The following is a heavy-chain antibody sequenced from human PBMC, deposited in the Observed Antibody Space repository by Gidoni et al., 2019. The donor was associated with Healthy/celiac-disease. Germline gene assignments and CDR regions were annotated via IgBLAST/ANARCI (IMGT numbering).Heavy chain of an antibody. CDR1: GFTFYDYA. V-gene: IGHV3-43*02. CDR2: ISGDGGST. J-gene: IGHJ3*02. CDR3: AKDKASYGYSLGAFDI. Sequence: EVQLVESGGGVVQPGGSLRLSCAASGFTFYDYAMHWVRQAPGKGLEWVSLISGDGGSTYYADSVKGRFTISRDNSKNSLYLQMNSLRTEDTALYYCAKDKASYGYSLGAFDIWGQGTMVTVSS. D-gene: IGHD5-18*01.